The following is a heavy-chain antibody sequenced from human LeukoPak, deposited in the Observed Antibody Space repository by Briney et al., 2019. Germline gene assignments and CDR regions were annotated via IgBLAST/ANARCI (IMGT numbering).Heavy chain of an antibody. CDR2: ISYDGSKK. Sequence: GGSLRLSCVASGFTFSSYGMHWVRQAPGKGLEWVAVISYDGSKKYYADSVKGRFTISRDNSKNTLFLQMNSLRAEDTAVYYCAKSLAAADEYWGQGTLVTVSS. D-gene: IGHD2-2*01. CDR3: AKSLAAADEY. CDR1: GFTFSSYG. J-gene: IGHJ4*02. V-gene: IGHV3-30*18.